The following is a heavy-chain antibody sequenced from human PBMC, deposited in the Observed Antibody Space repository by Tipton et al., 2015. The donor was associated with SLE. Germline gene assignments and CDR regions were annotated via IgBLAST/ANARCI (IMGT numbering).Heavy chain of an antibody. CDR3: AVGYCSSTSCQREYFQH. CDR2: FYYSGNT. J-gene: IGHJ1*01. V-gene: IGHV4-39*07. CDR1: GDSISSSSYY. Sequence: TLSLTCTVSGDSISSSSYYWGWIRQPPGKGLEWIGTFYYSGNTYFNPSLKSRVTVSVDTSKNQFSLKLSSVTAADTAVYYCAVGYCSSTSCQREYFQHWGQGTLVTVSS. D-gene: IGHD2-2*01.